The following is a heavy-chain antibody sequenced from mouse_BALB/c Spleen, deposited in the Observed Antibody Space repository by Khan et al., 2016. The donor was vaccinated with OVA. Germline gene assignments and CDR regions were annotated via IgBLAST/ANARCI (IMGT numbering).Heavy chain of an antibody. J-gene: IGHJ2*01. CDR1: GFNIKDYY. CDR2: IDPENGNT. Sequence: VQLQQSGAELVRPGALVKLSCKASGFNIKDYYIHWVKQRPEQGLEWIGWIDPENGNTIYDPKFQGKASITADTSSNTAYLQLSSLTSEDTAVYYCRRSILLYCDYWGQGTTLTVSS. D-gene: IGHD2-3*01. CDR3: RRSILLYCDY. V-gene: IGHV14-1*02.